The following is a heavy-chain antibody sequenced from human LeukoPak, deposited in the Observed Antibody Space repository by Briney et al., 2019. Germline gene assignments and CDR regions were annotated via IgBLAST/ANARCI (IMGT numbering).Heavy chain of an antibody. Sequence: TSETLSLTCTVSGGSISSYYWSWIRQPPGKGLEWIGYIYYSGSTNCNPSLKSRVTISVDTSKNQFSLKLSSVTAADTAVYYCARQAPPGAAAGKAFQHWGQGTLVTVSS. CDR1: GGSISSYY. V-gene: IGHV4-59*08. CDR2: IYYSGST. CDR3: ARQAPPGAAAGKAFQH. J-gene: IGHJ1*01. D-gene: IGHD6-13*01.